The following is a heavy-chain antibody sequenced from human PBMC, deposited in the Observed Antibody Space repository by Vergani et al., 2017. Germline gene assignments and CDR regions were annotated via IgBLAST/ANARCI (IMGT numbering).Heavy chain of an antibody. CDR2: IYYSGST. CDR3: ARFAPDTAMEPIDY. D-gene: IGHD5-18*01. J-gene: IGHJ4*02. CDR1: GGSISSSSYY. Sequence: QVQLQESGPGLVKPSETLSLTCTVSGGSISSSSYYWGWLRQPPGKGLEWIGSIYYSGSTYYNPSLKSRVTISVDTSKNQFSLKLSSVTAPDTAVYYCARFAPDTAMEPIDYWGQGTLVTVSS. V-gene: IGHV4-39*07.